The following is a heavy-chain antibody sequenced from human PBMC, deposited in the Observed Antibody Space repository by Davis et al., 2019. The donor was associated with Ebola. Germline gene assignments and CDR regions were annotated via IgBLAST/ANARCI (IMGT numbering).Heavy chain of an antibody. CDR2: INHIGST. V-gene: IGHV4-34*01. CDR1: GGSFSGYY. Sequence: SETLSLTCAVYGGSFSGYYWSWIRQPPGKGLEWFGEINHIGSTNYNPSLKSRVTISVDTSKNQFSLKLSSVTAADTAVYYCARRPGWLDAFDIWGQGTMVTVSS. D-gene: IGHD6-19*01. CDR3: ARRPGWLDAFDI. J-gene: IGHJ3*02.